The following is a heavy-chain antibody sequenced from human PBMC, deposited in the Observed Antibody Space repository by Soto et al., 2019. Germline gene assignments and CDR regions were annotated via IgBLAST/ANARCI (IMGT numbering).Heavy chain of an antibody. V-gene: IGHV4-34*12. CDR1: DGSFSGYY. D-gene: IGHD3-22*01. CDR2: IFHGGST. Sequence: PSETLSLTCAVYDGSFSGYYWSWIRQPPGTGLEWTGEIFHGGSTDYSPSLKSRVTISVDTSKKQFSLELRFVTAADTAVYYCARPHYDSNTFYSFFDYWGQGTLVTVSS. CDR3: ARPHYDSNTFYSFFDY. J-gene: IGHJ4*02.